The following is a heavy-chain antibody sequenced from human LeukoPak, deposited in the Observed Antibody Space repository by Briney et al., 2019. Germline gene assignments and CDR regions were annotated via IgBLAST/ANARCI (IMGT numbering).Heavy chain of an antibody. CDR2: ISSSGSTI. CDR3: ARGWAMVRGTHFDY. D-gene: IGHD3-10*01. J-gene: IGHJ4*02. Sequence: LGGSLRLSCAASGFTFSSYEMNWVRQAPGKGLEWVSYISSSGSTIYYADSVKGRFTISRDNAKNSLYLQMNSLRAEDTAVYYCARGWAMVRGTHFDYWGQGTLVTVSS. CDR1: GFTFSSYE. V-gene: IGHV3-48*03.